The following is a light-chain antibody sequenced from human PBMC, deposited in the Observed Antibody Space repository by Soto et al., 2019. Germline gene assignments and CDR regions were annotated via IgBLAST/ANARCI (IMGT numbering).Light chain of an antibody. CDR3: QQYNSYSST. V-gene: IGKV1-5*01. J-gene: IGKJ1*01. CDR1: QTISSC. CDR2: DSS. Sequence: EIQMTQSPSNLSGSLSDIVTITCRASQTISSCLAWYQQKPGKAPKLLIYDSSSLESGVPSRFSGSGSGTEFTLTISSLQPDDFATYYCQQYNSYSSTFGQGTKVDIK.